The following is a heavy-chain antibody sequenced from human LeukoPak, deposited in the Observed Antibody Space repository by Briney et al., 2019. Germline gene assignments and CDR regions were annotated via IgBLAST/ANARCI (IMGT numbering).Heavy chain of an antibody. J-gene: IGHJ3*02. CDR2: ITSSSTI. V-gene: IGHV3-48*02. CDR1: RFTFSSYS. D-gene: IGHD6-13*01. CDR3: ARPAIAAAGSAFDI. Sequence: GGSLRLSCAASRFTFSSYSMNWVRQAPGKGLEWVSYITSSSTIYYADSVKGRFTISRDNAKNSLYLQMNSLRDEDTAVYYCARPAIAAAGSAFDIWGLGTMVTVSS.